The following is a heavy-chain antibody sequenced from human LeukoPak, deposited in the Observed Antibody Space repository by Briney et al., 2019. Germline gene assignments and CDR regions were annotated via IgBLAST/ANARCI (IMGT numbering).Heavy chain of an antibody. CDR3: ARARGDIVVVPAAQFDP. D-gene: IGHD2-2*01. J-gene: IGHJ5*02. V-gene: IGHV1-3*01. Sequence: ASVKVSCKASGYTFTSYAMHWVRQAPGQRLEWMGWINAGNGNTKYSQKFQGRVTITRDTSASTAYMELSSLGSEDTAVYYCARARGDIVVVPAAQFDPWGQGTLVTVSS. CDR2: INAGNGNT. CDR1: GYTFTSYA.